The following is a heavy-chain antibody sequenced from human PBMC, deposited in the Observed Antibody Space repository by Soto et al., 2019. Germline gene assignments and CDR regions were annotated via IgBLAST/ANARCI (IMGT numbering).Heavy chain of an antibody. V-gene: IGHV3-30*18. D-gene: IGHD4-17*01. CDR3: ANLYGDPINYYYYGMDV. Sequence: SGGSLRLSCAASGFTFSSYGMHWVRQAPGKGLEWVAVISYDGSNKYYADSVKGRFTISRDNSKNTLYLQMNRLRAEDTAVYYCANLYGDPINYYYYGMDVWGQGTTVTVSS. CDR2: ISYDGSNK. J-gene: IGHJ6*02. CDR1: GFTFSSYG.